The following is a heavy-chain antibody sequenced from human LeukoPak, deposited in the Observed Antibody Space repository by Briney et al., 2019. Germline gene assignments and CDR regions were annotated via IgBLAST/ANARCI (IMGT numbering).Heavy chain of an antibody. CDR3: ARARGGVVEGPYYYGMDV. CDR2: IYHSGST. CDR1: GGSISSSNW. Sequence: SETLSLTCAVSGGSISSSNWWSWVRQPPGKGLEWIGEIYHSGSTNYNPSLKSRVTISVDKSKNQFSLKLSSVTAADTAVYYCARARGGVVEGPYYYGMDVWGKGTTVTVSS. V-gene: IGHV4-4*02. J-gene: IGHJ6*04. D-gene: IGHD2-2*01.